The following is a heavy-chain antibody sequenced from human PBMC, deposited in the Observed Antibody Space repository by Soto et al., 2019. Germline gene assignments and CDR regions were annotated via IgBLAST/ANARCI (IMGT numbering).Heavy chain of an antibody. D-gene: IGHD3-10*01. J-gene: IGHJ6*02. V-gene: IGHV3-23*01. CDR2: VSGRGDIT. Sequence: GGSLRLSCEASGFTFSSYAMNWVRQAPGKGPEWVSSVSGRGDITYYADSVKGRFTISRDNSKNALYLQMNSLRVEDTAVYYCAKDLSSLYYYGMDVWGQGTTVTVSS. CDR1: GFTFSSYA. CDR3: AKDLSSLYYYGMDV.